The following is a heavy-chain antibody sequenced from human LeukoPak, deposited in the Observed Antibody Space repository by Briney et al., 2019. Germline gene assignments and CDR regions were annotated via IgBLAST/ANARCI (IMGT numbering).Heavy chain of an antibody. Sequence: SQTLSLTCTVSGGSISSYYWSWIRQPPGKGLEWIGYIYYSGSTNYNPSLKSRVTISVDTSKNQFSLKLSSVTAADTAVYYCARSPTMVRGVIDRNWFDPWGQGTLVTVSS. CDR2: IYYSGST. CDR3: ARSPTMVRGVIDRNWFDP. D-gene: IGHD3-10*01. V-gene: IGHV4-59*01. J-gene: IGHJ5*02. CDR1: GGSISSYY.